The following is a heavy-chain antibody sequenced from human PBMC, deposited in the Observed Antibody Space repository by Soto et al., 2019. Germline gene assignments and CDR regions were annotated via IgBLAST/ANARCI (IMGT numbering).Heavy chain of an antibody. D-gene: IGHD2-15*01. Sequence: QVQLVQSGAEVKKPGSSVKVSCKASGGTFSSYAISWVRQAPGQGLEWMGGIIPIFGTANYAQKFQGRVTITADESTSTAYMELSSLRSEDTAVYYCARKGVVVVAATHYYYYGMEVWGQGTTVTVSS. V-gene: IGHV1-69*01. CDR3: ARKGVVVVAATHYYYYGMEV. CDR1: GGTFSSYA. J-gene: IGHJ6*02. CDR2: IIPIFGTA.